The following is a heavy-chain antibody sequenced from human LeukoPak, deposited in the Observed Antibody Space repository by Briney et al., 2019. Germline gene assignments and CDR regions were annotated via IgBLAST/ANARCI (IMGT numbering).Heavy chain of an antibody. CDR2: INPNSGGT. CDR1: GYTFTGYY. V-gene: IGHV1-2*02. Sequence: ASVKVSCKASGYTFTGYYMHWVRQAPGQGLEWMGWINPNSGGTNYAQKFQGRVTMTRDTSISTAYMELSRLRSDDTAVYYCAKRQHYGDYDFDLWGRGTLVTVSS. D-gene: IGHD4-17*01. J-gene: IGHJ2*01. CDR3: AKRQHYGDYDFDL.